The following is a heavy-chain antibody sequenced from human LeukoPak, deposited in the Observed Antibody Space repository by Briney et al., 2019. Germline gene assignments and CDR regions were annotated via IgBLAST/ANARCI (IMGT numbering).Heavy chain of an antibody. CDR1: GGSISSSSYY. CDR3: AETGWYRRNSGFDY. Sequence: SETLSLTCTVSGGSISSSSYYWGWIRQPPGKGLEWIGSIYYSGSTYYNPSLKSRVTISVDTSKNQFSLKLSSVTAADTAVYYCAETGWYRRNSGFDYWGQGTLVTVSS. D-gene: IGHD6-19*01. CDR2: IYYSGST. V-gene: IGHV4-39*01. J-gene: IGHJ4*02.